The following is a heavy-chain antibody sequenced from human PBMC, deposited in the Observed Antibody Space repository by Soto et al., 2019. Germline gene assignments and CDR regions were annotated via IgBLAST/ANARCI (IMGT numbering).Heavy chain of an antibody. V-gene: IGHV6-1*01. Sequence: SQTLSFTCAISGDSVSTNSATWDWIRQSPSRGLEWLGRTYYRSKWYNDYAVSVEGRITINPDTSNNQVSLQLNSVTPDDTAVYYCARDHFGGGDSEWFDPWGQGTLVTVSS. J-gene: IGHJ5*02. CDR1: GDSVSTNSAT. CDR3: ARDHFGGGDSEWFDP. D-gene: IGHD2-21*02. CDR2: TYYRSKWYN.